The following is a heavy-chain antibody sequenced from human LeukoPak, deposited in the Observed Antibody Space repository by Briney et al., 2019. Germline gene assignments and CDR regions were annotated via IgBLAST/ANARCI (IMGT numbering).Heavy chain of an antibody. Sequence: SESLSLTCSVSGVSIDSYHWSWIRQPPGKGLEWIDYFYYTGSTNYSPSFEGRVTISEDTSKNQISLRLTSVTAADTAVYYCAGRTAATTRPFDYWGQGTLVTVSS. D-gene: IGHD2-21*02. V-gene: IGHV4-59*01. J-gene: IGHJ4*02. CDR1: GVSIDSYH. CDR3: AGRTAATTRPFDY. CDR2: FYYTGST.